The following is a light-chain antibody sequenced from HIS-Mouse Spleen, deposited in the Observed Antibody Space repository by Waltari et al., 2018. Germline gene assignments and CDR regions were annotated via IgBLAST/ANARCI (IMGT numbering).Light chain of an antibody. CDR1: TLPKKY. V-gene: IGLV3-25*03. CDR3: QSADSSGTYHVV. Sequence: SYELTQPPPESLSPGQTGRITCSGDTLPKKYSYGYQQKSGQAPLLVIYEDSKRPSGIPERFSGSSSGTTVTLTISGVQAEDEADYYCQSADSSGTYHVVFGGGTKLTVL. CDR2: EDS. J-gene: IGLJ2*01.